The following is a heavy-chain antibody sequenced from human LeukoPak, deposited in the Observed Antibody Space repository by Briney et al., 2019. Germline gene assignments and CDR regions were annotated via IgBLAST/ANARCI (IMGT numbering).Heavy chain of an antibody. CDR1: GYTFTSYA. CDR3: ARDLSLSRGIVVVPAAGPFDY. Sequence: ASVKVSCKASGYTFTSYAMHWVRQAPGQRLEWMGWINAGNGNTKYSQKFQGRVTITRDTSASTAYMELSRLRSDDTAVYYCARDLSLSRGIVVVPAAGPFDYWGQGTLVTVSS. V-gene: IGHV1-3*01. D-gene: IGHD2-2*01. CDR2: INAGNGNT. J-gene: IGHJ4*02.